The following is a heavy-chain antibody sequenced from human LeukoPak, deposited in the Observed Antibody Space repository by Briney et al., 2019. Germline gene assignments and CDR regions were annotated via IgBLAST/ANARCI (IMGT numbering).Heavy chain of an antibody. D-gene: IGHD3-10*01. J-gene: IGHJ3*02. CDR1: GFNVSSYF. Sequence: GGSLRLSCAASGFNVSSYFMSWVRQAPGKGLEWVSVIHSGGSTYYADSVKGRFTISRDNSKNTLYLQMSSLRAEDTAVYYCARDLSGRYAFDIWGQGTMVTVSS. CDR3: ARDLSGRYAFDI. V-gene: IGHV3-53*01. CDR2: IHSGGST.